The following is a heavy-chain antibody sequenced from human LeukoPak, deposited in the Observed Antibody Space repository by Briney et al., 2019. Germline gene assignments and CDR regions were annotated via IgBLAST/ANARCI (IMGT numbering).Heavy chain of an antibody. J-gene: IGHJ4*02. V-gene: IGHV4-39*01. CDR2: IYYSGST. Sequence: PSETLSLTCTVSGGSLSSSSYFWRWIRQPPGKRLEWIGSIYYSGSTYYNPTRKIRGTISPDTSNNQFSQKLTSVTAADTAMYYCARLGVSSSRDNYWGQGILVTVSS. CDR1: GGSLSSSSYF. CDR3: ARLGVSSSRDNY. D-gene: IGHD6-13*01.